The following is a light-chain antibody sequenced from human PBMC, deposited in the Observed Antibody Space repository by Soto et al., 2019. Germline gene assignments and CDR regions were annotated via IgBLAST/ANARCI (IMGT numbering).Light chain of an antibody. CDR2: GND. J-gene: IGLJ3*02. V-gene: IGLV1-44*01. CDR1: SSNIGINT. Sequence: QPVLTQPPSASGTPGQRVTISCSGSSSNIGINTASWYQQLPGTAPKLLIYGNDQRPSGVPDRFSGSKSGTSASLAISGLQSEDEADYYCAAWDDSLNGLVFGGGTKLTVL. CDR3: AAWDDSLNGLV.